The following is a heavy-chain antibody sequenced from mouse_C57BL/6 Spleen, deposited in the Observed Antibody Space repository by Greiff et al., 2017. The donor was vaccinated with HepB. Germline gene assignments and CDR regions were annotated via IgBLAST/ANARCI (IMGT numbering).Heavy chain of an antibody. Sequence: EVQLVESGGGLVKPGGSLKLSCAASGFTFSSYAMSWVRQTPEKRLEWVATISDGGSYTYYPDNVKGRFTISRDNAKNNLYLQMSHLKSEDTAMYYSAREGTVVARYYFDYWGQGTTLTVSS. CDR3: AREGTVVARYYFDY. D-gene: IGHD1-1*01. CDR1: GFTFSSYA. V-gene: IGHV5-4*01. J-gene: IGHJ2*01. CDR2: ISDGGSYT.